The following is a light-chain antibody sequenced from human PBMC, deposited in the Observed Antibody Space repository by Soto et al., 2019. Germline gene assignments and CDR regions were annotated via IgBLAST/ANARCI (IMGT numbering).Light chain of an antibody. V-gene: IGKV1-39*01. CDR3: QQTLSVPRT. CDR1: QNIRTY. J-gene: IGKJ1*01. Sequence: DIQMTQSPRFLSASVGDRVTITCRARQNIRTYLTWYQQKPGKGPTVLIYAASTIQRGVPSRFSGSTTGTDFTLTITGLQPEDSATYYCQQTLSVPRTFGLGTKVDIK. CDR2: AAS.